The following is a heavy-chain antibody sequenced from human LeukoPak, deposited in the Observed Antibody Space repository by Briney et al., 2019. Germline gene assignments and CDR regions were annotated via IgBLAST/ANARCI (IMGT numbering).Heavy chain of an antibody. CDR2: LNPNSGGT. CDR1: GYTFTDYY. Sequence: GASVKVSCKASGYTFTDYYMHWVRQAPGQGLEWMGWLNPNSGGTNYAQKFQGRVTMTRDTSISTAYMELSRLRSDDTAVYYCATPERGYSGYDFGSWGQGTLVTVSS. D-gene: IGHD5-12*01. J-gene: IGHJ4*02. CDR3: ATPERGYSGYDFGS. V-gene: IGHV1-2*02.